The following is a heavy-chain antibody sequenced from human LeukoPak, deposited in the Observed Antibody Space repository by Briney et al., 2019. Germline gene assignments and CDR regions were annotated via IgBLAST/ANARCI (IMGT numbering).Heavy chain of an antibody. CDR1: GFTFSRYW. D-gene: IGHD3-22*01. CDR2: INSDGSRT. CDR3: AREGDLGGYYFDY. J-gene: IGHJ4*02. Sequence: GGSLRLSCAASGFTFSRYWMHWVRHVPGKGLVWVSRINSDGSRTRYADSVKGRFTISRDNGNNTLYLQMNSLRAEDTAVYYCAREGDLGGYYFDYWGQGTLVTVSS. V-gene: IGHV3-74*01.